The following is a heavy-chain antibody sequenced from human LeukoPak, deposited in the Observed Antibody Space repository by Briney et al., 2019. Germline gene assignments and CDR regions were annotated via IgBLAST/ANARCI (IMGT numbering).Heavy chain of an antibody. V-gene: IGHV3-30*03. J-gene: IGHJ5*02. CDR2: ISYDGSNK. Sequence: PGGSLRLSCAASGFPFSSYGMHWVRQAPGKGLEWVAVISYDGSNKYYADSARGRFTISRDNSKNTLYLQMNSLRAEDTAVYYRARDLHGSGGGWFDPWGQGTLVTVSS. CDR3: ARDLHGSGGGWFDP. D-gene: IGHD3-10*01. CDR1: GFPFSSYG.